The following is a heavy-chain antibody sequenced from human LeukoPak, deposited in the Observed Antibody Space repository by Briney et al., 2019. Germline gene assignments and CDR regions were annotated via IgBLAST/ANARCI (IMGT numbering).Heavy chain of an antibody. CDR2: ISGSGGST. D-gene: IGHD5-12*01. CDR1: GFTFSSYA. CDR3: ATDIVATSGDY. V-gene: IGHV3-23*01. Sequence: GGSLRLSCAASGFTFSSYAMSWVRQAPGKGLEWVSAISGSGGSTYYADSVQGRFTISRDNARNSLYLQMNGLTAEDTAVYYCATDIVATSGDYWGQGTLVTVSS. J-gene: IGHJ4*02.